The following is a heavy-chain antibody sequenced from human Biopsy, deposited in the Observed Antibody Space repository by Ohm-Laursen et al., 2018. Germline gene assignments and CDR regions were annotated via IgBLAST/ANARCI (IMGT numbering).Heavy chain of an antibody. V-gene: IGHV3-21*01. CDR2: ISETSSHI. CDR1: GFSVSSYD. D-gene: IGHD6-6*01. Sequence: SLRLSCSASGFSVSSYDMTWVRQAPGKGLEWISYISETSSHIYDADSVRGRFTVARDIAKNSLYLQLNSLRVEDTAVYYCARDSSRRAREGGMDVWGQGTTGTVSS. J-gene: IGHJ6*02. CDR3: ARDSSRRAREGGMDV.